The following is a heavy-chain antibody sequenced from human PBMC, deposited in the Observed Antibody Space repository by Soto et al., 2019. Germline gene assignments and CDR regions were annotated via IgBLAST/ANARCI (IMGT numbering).Heavy chain of an antibody. CDR2: IGLSGDTI. CDR1: GLSFTNYE. V-gene: IGHV3-48*03. CDR3: ARESFSASPNFFDY. D-gene: IGHD3-16*01. Sequence: GGSLRLSCAVSGLSFTNYEMNWARQAPGKGLEWIAYIGLSGDTIYYADSVKGRFTISRDHAKNSLELQMNSLRADDTALYYCARESFSASPNFFDYWGRGTQVTVSS. J-gene: IGHJ4*02.